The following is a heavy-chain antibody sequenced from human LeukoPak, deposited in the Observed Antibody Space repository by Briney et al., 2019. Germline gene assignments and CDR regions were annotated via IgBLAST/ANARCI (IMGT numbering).Heavy chain of an antibody. CDR3: ARALQIDYYDSSGYNY. CDR2: IYSGGST. D-gene: IGHD3-22*01. V-gene: IGHV3-53*01. J-gene: IGHJ4*02. Sequence: GGSLRLSRAASGFTVSSNYMSWVRQAPGKGLEWVSVIYSGGSTYYSDSVKGRCTISRDNSKNKLYLQMNSLRAEDTAVYYCARALQIDYYDSSGYNYWGQGTLVTVSS. CDR1: GFTVSSNY.